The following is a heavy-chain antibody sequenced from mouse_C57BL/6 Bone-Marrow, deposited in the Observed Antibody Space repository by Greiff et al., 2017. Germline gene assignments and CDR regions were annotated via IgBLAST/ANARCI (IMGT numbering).Heavy chain of an antibody. V-gene: IGHV5-17*01. J-gene: IGHJ2*01. Sequence: EVMLVESGGGLVKPGGSLKLSCAASGFTFSDYGMHWVRQAPEQGLEWVAYISSGSSTIYYADTVKGRFTISRDNAKNTRFLQMTSLRSEDTAMYYCARPIGDYWGQGTTLTVSS. CDR3: ARPIGDY. CDR1: GFTFSDYG. CDR2: ISSGSSTI.